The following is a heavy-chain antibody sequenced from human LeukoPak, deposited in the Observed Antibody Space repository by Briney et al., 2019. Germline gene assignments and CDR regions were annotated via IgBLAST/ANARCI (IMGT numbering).Heavy chain of an antibody. CDR2: ISYDGSNK. CDR1: GFTFSSYA. J-gene: IGHJ4*02. Sequence: GRSLRLSCAASGFTFSSYAMNWVRKAPGKGLEWVAVISYDGSNKYYADSVKGRFTISRDNSKNTLYLQMNSLRAEDTAVYYCARVFPSVAGTSDYWGQGTLVTVSS. D-gene: IGHD6-19*01. V-gene: IGHV3-30-3*01. CDR3: ARVFPSVAGTSDY.